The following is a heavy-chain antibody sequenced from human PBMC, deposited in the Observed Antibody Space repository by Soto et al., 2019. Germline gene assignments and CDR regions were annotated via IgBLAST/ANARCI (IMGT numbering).Heavy chain of an antibody. V-gene: IGHV5-51*01. CDR1: GYSFTSYW. CDR3: ARSGYYDSSGYYFPSHFDY. CDR2: IYPGDSDT. D-gene: IGHD3-22*01. Sequence: GESLKISCNGSGYSFTSYWIGWVRQMPGKGLEWMGIIYPGDSDTRYSPSFQGQVTISADKSISTAYLQWSSLKASDTAMYYCARSGYYDSSGYYFPSHFDYWGQGTLVTAPQ. J-gene: IGHJ4*02.